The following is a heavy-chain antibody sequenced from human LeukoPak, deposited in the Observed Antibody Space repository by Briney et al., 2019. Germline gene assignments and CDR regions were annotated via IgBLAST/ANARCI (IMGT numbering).Heavy chain of an antibody. D-gene: IGHD2-2*01. V-gene: IGHV3-11*01. CDR2: ISSIGSTM. CDR1: GFTFSDYY. Sequence: GGSLRLSCAASGFTFSDYYMSWIRQAPGKGLEWVSYISSIGSTMYYADSVKGRFTISRDNAKNSLYLQMNSLRAEDTAVYYCAREGGYCSSTSCYAPWFDPWGQGTLVTVSS. J-gene: IGHJ5*02. CDR3: AREGGYCSSTSCYAPWFDP.